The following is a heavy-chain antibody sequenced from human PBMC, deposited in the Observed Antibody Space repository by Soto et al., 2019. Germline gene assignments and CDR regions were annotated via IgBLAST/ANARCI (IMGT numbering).Heavy chain of an antibody. CDR3: AXMSSTVPVDY. CDR1: GGSISSGGYS. D-gene: IGHD2-21*02. J-gene: IGHJ4*02. CDR2: IYYSGST. V-gene: IGHV4-31*11. Sequence: SETLSLTCAVSGGSISSGGYSWSWIRQPPGKGLEWIGYIYYSGSTYYNPSLKSRVTISVDTSKNQFSLKLSSVTAADTAVYYCAXMSSTVPVDYWGQGTLVTVSS.